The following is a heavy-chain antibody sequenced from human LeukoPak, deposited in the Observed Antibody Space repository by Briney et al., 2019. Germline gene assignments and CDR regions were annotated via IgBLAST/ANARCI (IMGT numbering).Heavy chain of an antibody. D-gene: IGHD3-22*01. CDR3: ARDPSLSGDSSGYYS. CDR1: GFTFSSYD. CDR2: ISYDGNNK. V-gene: IGHV3-30-3*01. Sequence: GGSLRLSCAASGFTFSSYDMHWVRQAPGKGLEWVAVISYDGNNKYYADSVKGRFTISRDNSKNTLYLQMDSLRAEDTAVYYCARDPSLSGDSSGYYSWGQGTLVTVSS. J-gene: IGHJ4*02.